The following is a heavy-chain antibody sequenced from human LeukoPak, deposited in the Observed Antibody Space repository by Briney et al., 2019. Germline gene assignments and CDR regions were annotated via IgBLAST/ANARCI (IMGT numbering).Heavy chain of an antibody. CDR1: GGSFSGYY. D-gene: IGHD1-20*01. V-gene: IGHV4-34*01. Sequence: SETLSLTCAVYGGSFSGYYWSWIRQPPGKGLEWIGEINHSGSTNYNPSLKSRVTISVDTSKNQFSLKLSSVTAADTAVYYCARSHNWNAFDYCGQGTLVTVSS. J-gene: IGHJ4*02. CDR2: INHSGST. CDR3: ARSHNWNAFDY.